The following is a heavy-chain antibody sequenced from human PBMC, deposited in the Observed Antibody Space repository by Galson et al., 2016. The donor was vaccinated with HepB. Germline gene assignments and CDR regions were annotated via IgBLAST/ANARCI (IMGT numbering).Heavy chain of an antibody. V-gene: IGHV3-23*01. Sequence: SLRLSCAASGFTFSSYAMSWVRQAPGKGLEWVSAISGGGTNTYYADSVKGRFTISRDNSKNTLYLQMNSLRAEDTAVYYCAKDAPSGRVVTGTWDSWGQGTLVTVSA. D-gene: IGHD2-21*02. CDR1: GFTFSSYA. J-gene: IGHJ4*02. CDR2: ISGGGTNT. CDR3: AKDAPSGRVVTGTWDS.